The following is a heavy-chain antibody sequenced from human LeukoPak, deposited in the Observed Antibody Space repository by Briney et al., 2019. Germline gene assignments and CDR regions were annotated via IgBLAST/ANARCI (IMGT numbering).Heavy chain of an antibody. CDR2: IIPILGIA. CDR1: GGTFSSYT. Sequence: SVKVSCKASGGTFSSYTISWVRRAPGQGLEWMGRIIPILGIANYAQKFQGRVTITADKSTSTAYMELSSPRSEDTAVYYCASGYSSGWYYFDYWGQGTLVTVSS. J-gene: IGHJ4*02. CDR3: ASGYSSGWYYFDY. D-gene: IGHD6-19*01. V-gene: IGHV1-69*02.